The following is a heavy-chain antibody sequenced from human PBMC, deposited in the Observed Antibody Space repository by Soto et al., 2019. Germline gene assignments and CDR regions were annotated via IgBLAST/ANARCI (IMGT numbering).Heavy chain of an antibody. J-gene: IGHJ4*02. CDR3: AKDRSLYSTDWYADF. Sequence: EVQLLESGGDLVQPGGSLRLSCAVSGFTFSSFSMTWVRQAPGKGLEWVSTLSASGDTTDYADSVTGRFIISRDNSKNSLYLQMNCLRAEDTAIYYCAKDRSLYSTDWYADFWGQGTLVTVSP. CDR2: LSASGDTT. D-gene: IGHD6-19*01. CDR1: GFTFSSFS. V-gene: IGHV3-23*01.